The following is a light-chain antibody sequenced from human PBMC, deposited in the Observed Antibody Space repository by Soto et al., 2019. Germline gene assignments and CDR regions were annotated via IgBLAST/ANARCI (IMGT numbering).Light chain of an antibody. CDR1: SSDVGGYNY. J-gene: IGLJ3*02. Sequence: QSVLTQPASGSGSPGQSITISCTGTSSDVGGYNYVSWYQQYPGKAPKLMIYDVSNRPSGVSNRFSGSKSGNTASLTISGRQADDESDYYGSSYTSSRTLVFGGGTKLPVL. V-gene: IGLV2-14*01. CDR3: SSYTSSRTLV. CDR2: DVS.